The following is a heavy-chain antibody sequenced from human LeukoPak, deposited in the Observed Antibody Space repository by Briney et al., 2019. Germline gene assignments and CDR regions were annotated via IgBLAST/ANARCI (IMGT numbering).Heavy chain of an antibody. D-gene: IGHD6-19*01. CDR3: ARHEPSEAVAVL. CDR2: IYYSGSS. J-gene: IGHJ4*02. V-gene: IGHV4-30-4*01. Sequence: PSETLSLTCTVSGGSISSGDYYWSWIRQPPGKGLEWIGYIYYSGSSYYNPSLKSRVTISVDTSKNQFSLKLSSVTAADTAVYYCARHEPSEAVAVLWGQGTLVTVSS. CDR1: GGSISSGDYY.